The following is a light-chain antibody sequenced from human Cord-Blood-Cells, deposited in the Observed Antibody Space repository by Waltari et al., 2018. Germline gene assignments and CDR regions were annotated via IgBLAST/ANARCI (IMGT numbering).Light chain of an antibody. CDR2: GAS. CDR3: QQYGSSRT. V-gene: IGKV3-20*01. J-gene: IGKJ2*01. CDR1: QRVSSSY. Sequence: EIVLTQSPRTLSLSPGERATLSCRASQRVSSSYLAWYQQKPGQAPRLLIYGASSRATGIPDRFSGSGSGTDFTLTISRLEPEDFAVYYCQQYGSSRTFGQGTKLEIK.